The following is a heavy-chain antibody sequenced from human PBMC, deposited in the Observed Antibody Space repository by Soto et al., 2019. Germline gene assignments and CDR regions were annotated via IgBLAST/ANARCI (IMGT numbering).Heavy chain of an antibody. CDR1: GYTFRNYG. V-gene: IGHV1-18*01. Sequence: QVQLVQSGAEGKRPGASVKVSCKASGYTFRNYGITWVRQAPGQGLEWMAWISPYNGNTNYAQDLQGRVTMTTDTSTRTAYMELRSLTSEDTAMYYCARDLVSGSDFWRAYNGGYFDYWGQGTLVTVSS. CDR2: ISPYNGNT. J-gene: IGHJ4*02. D-gene: IGHD3-3*01. CDR3: ARDLVSGSDFWRAYNGGYFDY.